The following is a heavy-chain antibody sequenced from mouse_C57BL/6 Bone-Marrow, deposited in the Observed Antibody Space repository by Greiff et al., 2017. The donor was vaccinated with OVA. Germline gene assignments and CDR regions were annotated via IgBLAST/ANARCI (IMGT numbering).Heavy chain of an antibody. V-gene: IGHV1-15*01. J-gene: IGHJ1*03. CDR1: GYTFTDYE. CDR3: TRGELSLRYFDV. Sequence: VKLMESGAELVRPGASVTLSCKASGYTFTDYEMHWVKQTPVHGLEWIGAIDPETGGTAYNQKFKGKAILTADKSSSTAYMELRSLTSEDSAVYYCTRGELSLRYFDVWGTGTTVTVSS. CDR2: IDPETGGT. D-gene: IGHD1-1*02.